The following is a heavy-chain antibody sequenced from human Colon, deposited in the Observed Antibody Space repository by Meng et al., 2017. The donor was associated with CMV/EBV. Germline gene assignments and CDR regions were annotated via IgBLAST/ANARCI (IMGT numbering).Heavy chain of an antibody. CDR1: GFTFDRYT. Sequence: GASLKISCAASGFTFDRYTMNWVRQAPGKGLEWVSSISSTASFIHYADSLEGRFTISRDNAKTSLYLEMNNLRGEDTGVYYCAGVAYDYGDRHFAYWGQGALVTVSS. V-gene: IGHV3-21*01. J-gene: IGHJ4*02. CDR2: ISSTASFI. D-gene: IGHD4-17*01. CDR3: AGVAYDYGDRHFAY.